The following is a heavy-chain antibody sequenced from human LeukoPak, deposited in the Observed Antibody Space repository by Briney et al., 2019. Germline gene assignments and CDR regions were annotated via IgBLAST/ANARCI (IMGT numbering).Heavy chain of an antibody. V-gene: IGHV3-23*01. Sequence: GGSLRLSCVVSGFTFSSYWMSWVRQAPGKGLEWVSAISGSGGTTYYADSVKGRFTISRDNSNNTLYLQMNSLRAEDTAIYYCAKATSGWAYYAYDYWGQGTLVTVSS. CDR3: AKATSGWAYYAYDY. CDR2: ISGSGGTT. D-gene: IGHD6-19*01. J-gene: IGHJ4*02. CDR1: GFTFSSYW.